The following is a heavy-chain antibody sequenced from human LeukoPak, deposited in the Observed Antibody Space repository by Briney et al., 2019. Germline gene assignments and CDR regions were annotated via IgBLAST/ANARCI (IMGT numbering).Heavy chain of an antibody. J-gene: IGHJ4*02. V-gene: IGHV1-8*01. CDR2: MNPNSGNT. D-gene: IGHD2-2*01. CDR1: GYTFTSYD. CDR3: ARSVRHCSSTSCYGPFFDY. Sequence: GASVKVSCKASGYTFTSYDIDWVRQATGQGLEWMGWMNPNSGNTGYAQKFQGRVTMTRDTSISTAYMELSRLRSDDTAVYYCARSVRHCSSTSCYGPFFDYWGQGTLVTVSS.